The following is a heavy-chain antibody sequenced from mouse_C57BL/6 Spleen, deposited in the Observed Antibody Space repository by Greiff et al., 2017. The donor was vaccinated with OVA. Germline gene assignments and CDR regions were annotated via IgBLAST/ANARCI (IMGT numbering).Heavy chain of an antibody. CDR3: TTPLITTVVAYYFDY. J-gene: IGHJ2*01. CDR1: GFNIKDYY. V-gene: IGHV14-1*01. D-gene: IGHD1-1*01. CDR2: IDPEDGDT. Sequence: VQLQQSGAELVRPGASVKLSCTASGFNIKDYYMHWVKQRPEQGLEWIGRIDPEDGDTEYAPKFQGKATMTADTSSNTAYLQLSSLTSEDTAVYYCTTPLITTVVAYYFDYWGQGTTLTVSS.